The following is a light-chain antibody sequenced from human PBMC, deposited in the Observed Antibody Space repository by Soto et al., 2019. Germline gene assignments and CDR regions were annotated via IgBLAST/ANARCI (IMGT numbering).Light chain of an antibody. CDR3: QQSDSTPYT. CDR2: GAS. V-gene: IGKV3-15*01. CDR1: QSVSEY. J-gene: IGKJ2*01. Sequence: EVVMTQSPATLSVSPGERATLSCRASQSVSEYLAWYQQKPGQAPRLLIYGASTRATGIPARFSGSGSGTEFTLTIASLQPEDFSTYYCQQSDSTPYTFGQGTKVEI.